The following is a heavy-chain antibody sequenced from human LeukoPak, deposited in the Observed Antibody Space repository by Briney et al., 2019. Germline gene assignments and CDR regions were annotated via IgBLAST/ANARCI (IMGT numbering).Heavy chain of an antibody. CDR3: ARGYSGYFYY. J-gene: IGHJ4*02. Sequence: LPCVAAGCVGSSYSMNWFRHSQEKGLEWVSYISGSSNTIYYADSVKGRFTISRDNAKNSLYLQMNSLRDEDTAVYYCARGYSGYFYYWGQGTLVTVSS. D-gene: IGHD5-12*01. CDR2: ISGSSNTI. CDR1: GCVGSSYS. V-gene: IGHV3-48*02.